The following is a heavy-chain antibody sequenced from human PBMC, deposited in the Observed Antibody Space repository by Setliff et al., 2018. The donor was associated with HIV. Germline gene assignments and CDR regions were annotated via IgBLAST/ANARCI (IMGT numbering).Heavy chain of an antibody. J-gene: IGHJ4*02. V-gene: IGHV4-59*12. CDR3: ASGHEWLRN. Sequence: SETLSLTCTVSGDSIRNDYWTWIRQSPEKGLEWIAYISYSGGTNHNPSLMGRVTMSLDVSKDQISLRLRSVVAADTAVYYCASGHEWLRNWGQGMLVTVPQ. D-gene: IGHD5-12*01. CDR2: ISYSGGT. CDR1: GDSIRNDY.